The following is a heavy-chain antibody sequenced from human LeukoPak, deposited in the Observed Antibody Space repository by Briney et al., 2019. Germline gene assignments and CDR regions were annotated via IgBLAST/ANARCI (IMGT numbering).Heavy chain of an antibody. V-gene: IGHV3-48*03. Sequence: GRSLRLSCAASGFTFSSYEMNWVRQAPGKGLGWVSYISSSGSTIYFADSVKGRFTISRDNAKNSLYLQINSLRAEDTAVYYCARDAPLAVAGFGTFDYWGQGTLVTVSS. CDR2: ISSSGSTI. CDR1: GFTFSSYE. J-gene: IGHJ4*02. CDR3: ARDAPLAVAGFGTFDY. D-gene: IGHD6-19*01.